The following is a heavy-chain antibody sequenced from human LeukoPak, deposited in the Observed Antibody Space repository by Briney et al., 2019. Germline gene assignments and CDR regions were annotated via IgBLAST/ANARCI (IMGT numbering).Heavy chain of an antibody. V-gene: IGHV1-69*01. CDR3: ARGLGIAAMSYFDY. D-gene: IGHD2-2*01. CDR2: IIPIFGTA. CDR1: GGTFSSYA. Sequence: SVKVSCKASGGTFSSYAISWVRQAPGQGLEWMGAIIPIFGTANYAQKFQGRVTITADESTSTAYMELSSLRSEDTAVYYCARGLGIAAMSYFDYWGQGTLVTVSS. J-gene: IGHJ4*02.